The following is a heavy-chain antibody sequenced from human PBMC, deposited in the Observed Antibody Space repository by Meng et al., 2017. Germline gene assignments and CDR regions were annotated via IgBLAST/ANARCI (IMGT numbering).Heavy chain of an antibody. D-gene: IGHD4-17*01. CDR3: ARDLMTTDI. Sequence: SETLSLTCTVSGGSVSSGSYYWSWIRQPPGKGLEWIGYIYYSGSTNYNPSLKSRVTISVDTSKNQFSLKLSSVTAADTAVYYCARDLMTTDIWGQGTLVTVSS. J-gene: IGHJ4*02. V-gene: IGHV4-61*01. CDR1: GGSVSSGSYY. CDR2: IYYSGST.